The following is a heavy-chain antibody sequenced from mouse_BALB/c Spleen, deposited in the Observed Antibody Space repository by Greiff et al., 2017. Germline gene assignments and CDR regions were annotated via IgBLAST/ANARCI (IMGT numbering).Heavy chain of an antibody. CDR3: ARITGTEGAFAY. V-gene: IGHV2-2*02. CDR1: GFSLTSYG. Sequence: QVQLQQSGPGLVQPSQSLSITCTASGFSLTSYGVHWVRQSPGKGLEWLGVIWSGGSTDYNAAFISRLSISKDNSKSQVFFKMNSLQANDTAIYYCARITGTEGAFAYWGQGTLVTVSA. J-gene: IGHJ3*01. CDR2: IWSGGST. D-gene: IGHD4-1*01.